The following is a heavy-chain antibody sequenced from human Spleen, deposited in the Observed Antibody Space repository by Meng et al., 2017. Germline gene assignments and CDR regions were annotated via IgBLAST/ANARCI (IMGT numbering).Heavy chain of an antibody. J-gene: IGHJ4*02. CDR2: INHSGST. CDR3: ARGPTTMAHDFDY. V-gene: IGHV4-34*01. Sequence: QGKEPQGGAGLLKPSETLSLPCDGYGGSFSGYYWSWIRQPPGKGLEWIGEINHSGSTNYNPSLKSRVTISVDTSQNNLSLKLSSVTAADSAVYYCARGPTTMAHDFDYWGQGTLVTVSS. CDR1: GGSFSGYY. D-gene: IGHD4-11*01.